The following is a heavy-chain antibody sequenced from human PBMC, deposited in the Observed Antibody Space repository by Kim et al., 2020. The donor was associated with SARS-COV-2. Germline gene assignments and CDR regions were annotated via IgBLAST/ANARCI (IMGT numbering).Heavy chain of an antibody. J-gene: IGHJ4*02. Sequence: ASVKVSCKASGYTFTSYGISWVRQAPGQGLEWMGWISAYNGNTNYAQKLQGRVTMTTDTSTSTAYMELRSLRSDDTAVYYCALTPFRDPRAVAVDYFDYWGQGTLVTVSS. V-gene: IGHV1-18*01. CDR1: GYTFTSYG. CDR2: ISAYNGNT. CDR3: ALTPFRDPRAVAVDYFDY. D-gene: IGHD6-19*01.